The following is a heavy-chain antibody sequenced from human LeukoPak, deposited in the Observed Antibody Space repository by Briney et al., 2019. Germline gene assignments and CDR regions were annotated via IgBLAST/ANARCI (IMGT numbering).Heavy chain of an antibody. D-gene: IGHD3-10*01. V-gene: IGHV3-23*01. Sequence: GGSLRLSCAASGFSFDTCAMSWVRQAPGKGLEWVSSIGGDGANTYCADSVKGRFTVSSSEKTFYLQMNSLRAEDTAVYFCAAKILGSAPFDFWGQGTLVTVSA. J-gene: IGHJ4*02. CDR2: IGGDGANT. CDR1: GFSFDTCA. CDR3: AAKILGSAPFDF.